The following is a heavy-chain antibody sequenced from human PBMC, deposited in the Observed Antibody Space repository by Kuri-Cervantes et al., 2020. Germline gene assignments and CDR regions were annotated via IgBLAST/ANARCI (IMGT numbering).Heavy chain of an antibody. CDR1: GFTFSNSW. Sequence: GGSLRLSCAASGFTFSNSWMHWVRQAPGKGLVWVSRINGDGRTTNYADSVKGRFTISRDNARNTLYLQMNNLRAEDTAVYYCARVDGYWGQGTLVTVSS. CDR3: ARVDGY. J-gene: IGHJ4*02. CDR2: INGDGRTT. D-gene: IGHD2-15*01. V-gene: IGHV3-74*01.